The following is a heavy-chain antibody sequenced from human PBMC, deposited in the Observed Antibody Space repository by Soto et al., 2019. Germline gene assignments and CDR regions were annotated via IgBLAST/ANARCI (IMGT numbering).Heavy chain of an antibody. CDR2: ISGSGDST. D-gene: IGHD3-3*01. CDR1: GFTFSSYA. Sequence: PGGSLRLSCAASGFTFSSYAMSWVRQAPGKGLEWVSAISGSGDSTYYADSVKGRFTISRDNSKNTLYLQMNSLRAEDTAVYYCAKDTIFGVVKTYGMDVCGQGTTVTVPS. CDR3: AKDTIFGVVKTYGMDV. V-gene: IGHV3-23*01. J-gene: IGHJ6*02.